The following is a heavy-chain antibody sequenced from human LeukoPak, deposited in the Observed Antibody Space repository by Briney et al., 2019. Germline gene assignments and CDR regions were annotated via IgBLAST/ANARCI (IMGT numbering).Heavy chain of an antibody. CDR3: ARIPVLRFLEWLPPTPNWLDP. V-gene: IGHV4-38-2*01. J-gene: IGHJ5*02. D-gene: IGHD3-3*01. CDR2: IYHSGST. CDR1: GYSISSGYY. Sequence: SETLSLTCAVSGYSISSGYYWGWIRQPPGKGLEWIGSIYHSGSTYYNPSLKSRVTISVDTSKNQFSLKLSSVTAADTAVYYCARIPVLRFLEWLPPTPNWLDPWGQGTLVTVSS.